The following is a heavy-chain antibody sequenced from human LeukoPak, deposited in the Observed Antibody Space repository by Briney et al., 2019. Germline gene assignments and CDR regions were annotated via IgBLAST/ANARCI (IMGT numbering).Heavy chain of an antibody. CDR2: ISAYNGNT. CDR1: GYTFTSYG. Sequence: ASVKVSCKASGYTFTSYGISWVRQAPGQGLEWMGWISAYNGNTNYAQKLQGRVTMTTDTSTSTAYMELRSLRSDDTAVYYCAREGYCSSTSCSDNYYYGMDVWGQGTTVTVSS. V-gene: IGHV1-18*01. D-gene: IGHD2-2*01. CDR3: AREGYCSSTSCSDNYYYGMDV. J-gene: IGHJ6*02.